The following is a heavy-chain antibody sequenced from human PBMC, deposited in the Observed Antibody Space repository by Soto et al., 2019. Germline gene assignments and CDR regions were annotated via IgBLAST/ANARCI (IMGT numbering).Heavy chain of an antibody. D-gene: IGHD3-10*01. CDR1: GFTFSRYW. Sequence: EVQLVESGGGLVQPGGSLRLSCAASGFTFSRYWMSWVRQAPGKGLEWVANIKQDGSEKYYVDSVKGRFTISRDNAKNSLYLQMNSLRAEDTAVYYCARVELLWFGSMDVWGQGTTVTVSS. CDR3: ARVELLWFGSMDV. J-gene: IGHJ6*02. V-gene: IGHV3-7*05. CDR2: IKQDGSEK.